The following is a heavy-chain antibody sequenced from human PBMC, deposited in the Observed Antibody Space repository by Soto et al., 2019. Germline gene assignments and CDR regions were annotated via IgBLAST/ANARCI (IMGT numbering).Heavy chain of an antibody. CDR1: GGSISSYY. CDR3: ARGNYDILTDHFNLLDP. CDR2: IYYSGST. Sequence: SETLSLTCTVSGGSISSYYWSWIRQPPGKGLEWIGYIYYSGSTNYNPSLKSRVTISVDTSKNQFSLKLSSVTAADTAVYYCARGNYDILTDHFNLLDPWGQGTLVTVSS. V-gene: IGHV4-59*01. J-gene: IGHJ5*02. D-gene: IGHD3-9*01.